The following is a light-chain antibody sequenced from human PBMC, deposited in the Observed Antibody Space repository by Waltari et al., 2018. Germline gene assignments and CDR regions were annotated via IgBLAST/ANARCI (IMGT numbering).Light chain of an antibody. Sequence: EIVMTQSPATLSVSPGERATLSCRASQSLHTNLPGYQQKPGQAPRPLIYGAATRATGIPARFSGHGSGTDFTLTISSLQSEDFALYYCQQYNNWPPYTFAQGTKLEIK. V-gene: IGKV3-15*01. CDR2: GAA. CDR3: QQYNNWPPYT. J-gene: IGKJ2*01. CDR1: QSLHTN.